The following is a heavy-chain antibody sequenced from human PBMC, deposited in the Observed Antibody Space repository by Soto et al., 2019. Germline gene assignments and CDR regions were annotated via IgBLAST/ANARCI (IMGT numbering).Heavy chain of an antibody. D-gene: IGHD3-10*01. V-gene: IGHV1-3*01. CDR2: INAANGDT. J-gene: IGHJ3*01. Sequence: GSSVNVSGKTSGYTFTNYAIPWVRQAPVHRLEWMGWINAANGDTGYSQNFQGRLTIDRDTSATAAYMHLSWLTSADTAVYFWAREPMVRGGTSPLDLWGQGTMVTVSS. CDR3: AREPMVRGGTSPLDL. CDR1: GYTFTNYA.